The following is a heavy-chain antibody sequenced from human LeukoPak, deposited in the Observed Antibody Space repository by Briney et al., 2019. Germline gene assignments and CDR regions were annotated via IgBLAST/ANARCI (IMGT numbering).Heavy chain of an antibody. CDR3: ARGLLSTVEY. D-gene: IGHD2-15*01. V-gene: IGHV4-61*05. Sequence: PSETLSLTCTVSGGSMSTNTCYWGWIRQPPGKGLEWIGRIFPGGSTNYNPSLKSRVTMSVDTSKNQFSLKLSSVTAADTAVYYCARGLLSTVEYWGQGTLVTVSS. CDR1: GGSMSTNTCY. J-gene: IGHJ4*02. CDR2: IFPGGST.